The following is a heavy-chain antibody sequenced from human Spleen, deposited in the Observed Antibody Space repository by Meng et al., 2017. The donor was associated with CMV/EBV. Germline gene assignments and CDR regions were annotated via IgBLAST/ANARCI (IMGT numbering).Heavy chain of an antibody. CDR2: ISSSSSYT. Sequence: VRRVEPGGGLVQTGGSLRLSCAASGFTFSDYYMSWIRQAPGKGREWVSYISSSSSYTNYADSVKGRFTISRDNAKNSLYLQMNSLRAEDTAVYYCASSGTTVTIFDYWGQGTLVTVSS. D-gene: IGHD4-17*01. CDR1: GFTFSDYY. J-gene: IGHJ4*02. CDR3: ASSGTTVTIFDY. V-gene: IGHV3-11*06.